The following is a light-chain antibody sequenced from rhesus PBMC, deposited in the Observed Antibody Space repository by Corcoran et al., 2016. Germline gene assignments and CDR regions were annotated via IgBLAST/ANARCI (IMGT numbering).Light chain of an antibody. J-gene: IGKJ1*01. Sequence: DIVMTQTPLSLPVTLGEPASTSCRSSQSLLSRNGYNYLNWYLQKPGQFPQLLIYYGSNRASGVPDRVSGRGSCTDFTRKISKVEAEDVGVYYCMQALQTPRTFGQGTKVEIK. CDR1: QSLLSRNGYNY. V-gene: IGKV2-60*01. CDR3: MQALQTPRT. CDR2: YGS.